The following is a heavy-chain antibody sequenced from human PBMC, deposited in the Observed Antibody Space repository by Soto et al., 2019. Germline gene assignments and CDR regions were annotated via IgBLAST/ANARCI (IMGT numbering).Heavy chain of an antibody. V-gene: IGHV3-23*01. CDR3: AKDKRFAGWFDP. J-gene: IGHJ5*02. D-gene: IGHD3-16*01. CDR1: GFTFSIYA. Sequence: GGSLRLSCAASGFTFSIYAMSWVRQAPGKGLEWVSAISGSGGSTYYADSVKGRFTISRDNSKNTLYLQMNSLRAEDTAVYYCAKDKRFAGWFDPWGQGTLVTVSS. CDR2: ISGSGGST.